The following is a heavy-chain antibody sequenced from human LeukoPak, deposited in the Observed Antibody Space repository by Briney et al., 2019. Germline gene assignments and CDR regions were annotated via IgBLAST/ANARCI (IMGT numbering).Heavy chain of an antibody. V-gene: IGHV3-33*01. J-gene: IGHJ3*02. CDR3: AREWGVVVAANYDAFDI. CDR2: IWYDGSNK. Sequence: GGSLRLSCAASGFTFSSYGMHWVRQAPGKGLEWVAVIWYDGSNKYYADSVKGRFTISRDNSKNTLYLQMNSLRAEDTAVHYCAREWGVVVAANYDAFDIWGQGTMVTVSS. CDR1: GFTFSSYG. D-gene: IGHD2-15*01.